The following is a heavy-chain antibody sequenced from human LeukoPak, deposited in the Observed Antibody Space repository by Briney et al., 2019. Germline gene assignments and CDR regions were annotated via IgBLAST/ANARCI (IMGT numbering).Heavy chain of an antibody. D-gene: IGHD6-19*01. CDR3: ARRGWQWLVYAFDI. Sequence: SETLSLTCTVSGGSISSSSYYWVWIRQPPGKGLEWIGSMYYGGSTYYNPSLESRVTISIDTSKNQFSLKLSSVTAADTAVYYCARRGWQWLVYAFDIWGQGTMVTVSS. J-gene: IGHJ3*02. CDR1: GGSISSSSYY. CDR2: MYYGGST. V-gene: IGHV4-39*01.